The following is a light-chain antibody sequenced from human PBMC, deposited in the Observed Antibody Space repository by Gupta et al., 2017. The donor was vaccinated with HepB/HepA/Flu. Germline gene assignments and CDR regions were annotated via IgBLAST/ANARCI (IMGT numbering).Light chain of an antibody. CDR1: NLGDNY. V-gene: IGLV3-1*01. Sequence: SHELTPPPSLSVSPGQTASITCSGDNLGDNYACWYQQTPAQSPVLIIYQDSKRPSGFPARFSGSTSATTATLTLSGTEAMDEDDYSCQAWDSSHVVFGGGTKLTVL. CDR2: QDS. J-gene: IGLJ2*01. CDR3: QAWDSSHVV.